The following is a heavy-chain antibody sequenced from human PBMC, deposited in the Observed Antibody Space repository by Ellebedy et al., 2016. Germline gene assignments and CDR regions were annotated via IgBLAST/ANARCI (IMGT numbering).Heavy chain of an antibody. CDR3: ARQRHGGNSDDAFDI. J-gene: IGHJ3*02. D-gene: IGHD4-23*01. CDR2: IKHEGSET. Sequence: GGSLRLXCGDSGFTFSNYWMTWVRQAPGKGLEWVANIKHEGSETYYVDSVKGRFTISRDNAYSSLYLQMNNLRPEDTAVYYCARQRHGGNSDDAFDIWGQGTMVTVSS. V-gene: IGHV3-7*04. CDR1: GFTFSNYW.